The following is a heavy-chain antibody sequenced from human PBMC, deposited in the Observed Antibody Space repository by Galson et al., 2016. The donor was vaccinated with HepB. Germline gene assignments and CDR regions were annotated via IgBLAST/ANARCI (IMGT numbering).Heavy chain of an antibody. CDR2: IIPIFGTA. V-gene: IGHV1-69*06. CDR3: ARDRGSGSFAYLHH. CDR1: GGSFSSYA. D-gene: IGHD1-26*01. J-gene: IGHJ1*01. Sequence: SVKVSCKASGGSFSSYAISWVRQAPGQGLEWMGGIIPIFGTAHYAQRFQGTVTITADTSTSTVYMDLSSLRSEDTAVYYCARDRGSGSFAYLHHWGHGTLVTVSS.